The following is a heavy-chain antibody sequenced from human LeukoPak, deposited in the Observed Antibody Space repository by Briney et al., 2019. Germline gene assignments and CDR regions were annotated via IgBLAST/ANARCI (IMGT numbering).Heavy chain of an antibody. CDR3: AGVGLGYCSGGSCPDY. V-gene: IGHV1-69*05. CDR1: GGTFSSYA. D-gene: IGHD2-15*01. CDR2: IIPIFGTA. Sequence: ASVKVSCKASGGTFSSYAISWVRQAPGQGLEWMGGIIPIFGTANYAQKFQGRVTITTDESTSTAYMELSSLRSEDTAVYYCAGVGLGYCSGGSCPDYWGQGTLVTVSS. J-gene: IGHJ4*02.